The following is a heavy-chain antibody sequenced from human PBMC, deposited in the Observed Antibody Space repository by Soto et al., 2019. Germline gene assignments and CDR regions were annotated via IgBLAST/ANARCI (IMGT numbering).Heavy chain of an antibody. CDR2: INHGGSG. V-gene: IGHV4-34*01. J-gene: IGHJ6*02. CDR1: AGSFSGYY. Sequence: SETMSLTCAVDAGSFSGYYWSCIRQPPGEGLEWNGEINHGGSGNYNPSLKSRVIISEDTSKSQISLKLSSVTAADTSVYYCARGPYGLDVWGQGTTVTVSS. CDR3: ARGPYGLDV.